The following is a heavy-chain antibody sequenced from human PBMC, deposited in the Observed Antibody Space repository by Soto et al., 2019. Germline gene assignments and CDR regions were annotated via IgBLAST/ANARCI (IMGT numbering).Heavy chain of an antibody. D-gene: IGHD5-18*01. CDR1: GFMFSAYW. Sequence: EVQLVESGGGLVQSGGSLRLPCAASGFMFSAYWMSWVRQAPGKGLEWVANIHGDGGKIYYVDSVKGRFTISRDNAKRSLYLQMNSLRAEDTAVYYCARDFYGGYTYGPGDYWGQGALVAVSS. CDR3: ARDFYGGYTYGPGDY. J-gene: IGHJ4*02. CDR2: IHGDGGKI. V-gene: IGHV3-7*01.